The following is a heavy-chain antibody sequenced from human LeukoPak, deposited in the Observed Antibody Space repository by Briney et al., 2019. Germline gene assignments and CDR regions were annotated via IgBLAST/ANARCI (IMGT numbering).Heavy chain of an antibody. CDR1: GVSFSSYR. CDR2: VSSSSNYI. Sequence: GRSLRLVCAASGVSFSSYRIGCVRQAPGRGLECVSSVSSSSNYIYYADSVKDRFSNSRANPENALYLQVNGLRAEETAGYDCARDRYYASGSSHAFDIWGRATTVAVSS. CDR3: ARDRYYASGSSHAFDI. V-gene: IGHV3-21*01. J-gene: IGHJ3*02. D-gene: IGHD3-10*01.